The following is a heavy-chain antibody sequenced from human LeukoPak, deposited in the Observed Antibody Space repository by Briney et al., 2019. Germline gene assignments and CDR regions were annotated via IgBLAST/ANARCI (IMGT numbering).Heavy chain of an antibody. CDR1: GGSFSGYY. Sequence: SETLSLTCAVYGGSFSGYYWSWLRQPPGKGLEWIGEINHSGSTNYNPSLKSRVTISVDTSKNQFSLKLSSVTAADTAVYYCARLPYCTGTSCYTGNWFDPWGREPWSPSPQ. D-gene: IGHD2-2*02. V-gene: IGHV4-34*01. CDR3: ARLPYCTGTSCYTGNWFDP. J-gene: IGHJ5*02. CDR2: INHSGST.